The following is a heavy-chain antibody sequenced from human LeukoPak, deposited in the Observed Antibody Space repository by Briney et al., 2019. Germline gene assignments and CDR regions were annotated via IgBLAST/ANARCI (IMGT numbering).Heavy chain of an antibody. D-gene: IGHD3-22*01. CDR3: ARGVTMIVVVIHDWYFDL. Sequence: SETLSLTCTVSGGSISSSSYYWGWIRQPPGKGLEWIGSIYYSGSTYDNPSLKSRVTISVDTSKNQFSLKLTSVTAADTAVYYCARGVTMIVVVIHDWYFDLWGRGTLVTVSS. CDR2: IYYSGST. J-gene: IGHJ2*01. CDR1: GGSISSSSYY. V-gene: IGHV4-39*01.